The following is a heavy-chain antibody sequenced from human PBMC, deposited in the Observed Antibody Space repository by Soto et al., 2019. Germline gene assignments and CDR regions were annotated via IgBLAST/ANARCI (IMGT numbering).Heavy chain of an antibody. CDR1: VFTFSSYA. CDR3: AKSRGLSGYCSGGSCYSPFDY. D-gene: IGHD2-15*01. Sequence: PGGSLRLSCAASVFTFSSYAMSWVRQAPGKGLEWVSAISGSGGSTYYADSVKGRFTISRDNSKNTLYLQMNSLRAEDTAVYYCAKSRGLSGYCSGGSCYSPFDYWGQGNPGHRLL. CDR2: ISGSGGST. V-gene: IGHV3-23*01. J-gene: IGHJ4*02.